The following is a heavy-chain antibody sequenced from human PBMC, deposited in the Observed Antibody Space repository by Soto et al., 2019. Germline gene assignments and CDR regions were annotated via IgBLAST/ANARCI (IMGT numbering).Heavy chain of an antibody. CDR3: ARSTRMGTPNDY. CDR2: ISAYNGNT. J-gene: IGHJ4*02. V-gene: IGHV1-18*01. D-gene: IGHD1-1*01. CDR1: GYTFTSYG. Sequence: ASVKVSCKASGYTFTSYGISWVRQAPGQGLEWMGWISAYNGNTNYAQKLQGRVTMTTDTSTSTAYMELRGLRFDDTAVYYCARSTRMGTPNDYWGQGTLVTVSS.